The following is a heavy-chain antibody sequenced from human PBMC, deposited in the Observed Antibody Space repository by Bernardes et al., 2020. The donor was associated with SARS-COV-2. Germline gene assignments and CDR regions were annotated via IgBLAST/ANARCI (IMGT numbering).Heavy chain of an antibody. CDR1: GFSVRASW. CDR3: ARDFGGEFDY. V-gene: IGHV3-74*01. D-gene: IGHD2-21*01. CDR2: LNEDGRVL. J-gene: IGHJ4*02. Sequence: VGSLLLSCAASGFSVRASWMHWVRQAPGAGLVWVARLNEDGRVLNYADSVRGRFTIYRDIADNKLYLQMKSLRADDTAVYYCARDFGGEFDYWGQGTLVTVSS.